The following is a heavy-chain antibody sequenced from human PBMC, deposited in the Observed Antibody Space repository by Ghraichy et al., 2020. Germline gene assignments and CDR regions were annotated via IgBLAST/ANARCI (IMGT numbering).Heavy chain of an antibody. Sequence: GGSLRLSCAASGFTVSSNYMSWVRQAPGKGLEWVSVIYSSGTTYYADSVKGRFTISRDNSKNTLYLQMNSLRAEDTAVYFCAIHYGSGSFAYWGQGTLVTVSS. CDR2: IYSSGTT. J-gene: IGHJ4*02. CDR1: GFTVSSNY. CDR3: AIHYGSGSFAY. V-gene: IGHV3-53*01. D-gene: IGHD3-10*01.